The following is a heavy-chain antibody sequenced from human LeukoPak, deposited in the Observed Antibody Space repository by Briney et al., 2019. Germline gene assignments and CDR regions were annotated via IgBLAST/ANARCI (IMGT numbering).Heavy chain of an antibody. CDR1: GFSVSSNH. CDR2: ISSSSSYI. J-gene: IGHJ4*02. D-gene: IGHD4-17*01. CDR3: ARDRLGDYAFDY. Sequence: GGSLRLSCAASGFSVSSNHINWVRQAPGKGLEWVSSISSSSSYIYYADSVKGRFTISRDNAKNSLYLQMNSLRAEDTAVYYCARDRLGDYAFDYWGQGTLVTVSS. V-gene: IGHV3-21*01.